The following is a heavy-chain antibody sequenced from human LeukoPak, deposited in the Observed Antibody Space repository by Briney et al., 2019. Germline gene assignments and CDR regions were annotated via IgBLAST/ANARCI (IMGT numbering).Heavy chain of an antibody. CDR2: INHSGST. J-gene: IGHJ4*02. D-gene: IGHD3-10*01. CDR1: GGSFSGYY. V-gene: IGHV4-34*01. CDR3: ARGRMVRGVLDY. Sequence: PSETLSLTCAVYGGSFSGYYWSWIRQPPGKGLEWIGEINHSGSTNYNPSLKSRVTISVDTSKNQFSLKLSSVTAADTAVYSCARGRMVRGVLDYWGQGTLVTVSS.